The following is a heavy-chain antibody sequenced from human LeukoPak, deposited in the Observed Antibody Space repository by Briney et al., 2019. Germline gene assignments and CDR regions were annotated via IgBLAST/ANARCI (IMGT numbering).Heavy chain of an antibody. D-gene: IGHD6-19*01. CDR2: ISTSDAT. J-gene: IGHJ4*02. CDR3: ARHNGWYDY. V-gene: IGHV3-48*03. CDR1: GFTFSSYE. Sequence: PVGSLRLSCAASGFTFSSYEMNWVRQAPGKGLEWISYISTSDATMYADSVKGRFTISRDNAKNSLYLQMNSLRAEDTAVYYCARHNGWYDYWGQGTLVTVSS.